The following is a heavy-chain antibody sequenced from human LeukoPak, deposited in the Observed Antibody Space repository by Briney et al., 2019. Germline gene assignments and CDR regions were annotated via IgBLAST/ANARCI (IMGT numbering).Heavy chain of an antibody. V-gene: IGHV3-15*01. CDR2: IKTKTDGGTT. Sequence: GGSLRLSCAACGLTFSNAWMNLVRQAPGKGLEWVGRIKTKTDGGTTDYAAPVKGRFTISRDDSKNTLYLQMNSLKTEDTAVYYCTTDFYDSSGYRNWGQGTLVTVSS. J-gene: IGHJ4*02. CDR3: TTDFYDSSGYRN. CDR1: GLTFSNAW. D-gene: IGHD3-22*01.